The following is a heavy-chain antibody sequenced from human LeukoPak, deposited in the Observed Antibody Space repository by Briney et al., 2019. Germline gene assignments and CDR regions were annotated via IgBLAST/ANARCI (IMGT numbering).Heavy chain of an antibody. CDR1: RFSFSNHS. D-gene: IGHD3-3*01. V-gene: IGHV3-48*01. J-gene: IGHJ4*02. CDR3: ARMSGSRLPGN. CDR2: ISDSGSAK. Sequence: GGSLRLSCAASRFSFSNHSMNWVCQAPGKGLEWVSYISDSGSAKYYAASVKGRFTISRDNGKNSLYLQMNSLRAEDTAVYYCARMSGSRLPGNWVQGTLVTVSS.